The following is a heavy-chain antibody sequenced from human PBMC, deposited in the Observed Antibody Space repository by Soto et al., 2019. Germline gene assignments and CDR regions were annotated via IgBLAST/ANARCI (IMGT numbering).Heavy chain of an antibody. J-gene: IGHJ6*02. CDR3: ARKGPVLRFLEWLDYYYYGMDV. CDR2: INHSGST. V-gene: IGHV4-61*08. CDR1: GGSVSSGDFY. D-gene: IGHD3-3*01. Sequence: ETLSLTCTVSGGSVSSGDFYWSWIRQPPGKGLEWIGEINHSGSTNYNPSLKSRVTISVDTSKNQFSLKLSSVTAADTAVYYCARKGPVLRFLEWLDYYYYGMDVWGQGTTVTVSS.